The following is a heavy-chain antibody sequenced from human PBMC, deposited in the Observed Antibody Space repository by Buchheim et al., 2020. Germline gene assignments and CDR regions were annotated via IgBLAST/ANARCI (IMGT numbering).Heavy chain of an antibody. CDR3: AKDSDVLRFLEWLPNYYYYYGMDV. Sequence: QVQLVESGGGVVQPGRSLRLSCAASGFTFSSYGMHWVRQAPGKGLEWVAVIWYDGSNKYYADSVKGRFTISRDNSKNTLYLQMNSLRAEDTAVYYCAKDSDVLRFLEWLPNYYYYYGMDVWGQGTT. CDR2: IWYDGSNK. J-gene: IGHJ6*02. V-gene: IGHV3-33*06. CDR1: GFTFSSYG. D-gene: IGHD3-3*01.